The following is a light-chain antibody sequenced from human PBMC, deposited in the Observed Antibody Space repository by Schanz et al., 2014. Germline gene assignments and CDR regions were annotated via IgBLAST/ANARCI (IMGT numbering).Light chain of an antibody. J-gene: IGKJ1*01. V-gene: IGKV3-11*01. CDR2: DIS. CDR3: HQFFSSSWT. CDR1: QSVSSY. Sequence: EIVLTQSPATLSLSPGERATLSCRASQSVSSYLAWYQQKPGQAPRLLIHDISNRATGIPDRFTGSGSGTDFTLTISRLEPEDFALYYCHQFFSSSWTFGQGTKVEIK.